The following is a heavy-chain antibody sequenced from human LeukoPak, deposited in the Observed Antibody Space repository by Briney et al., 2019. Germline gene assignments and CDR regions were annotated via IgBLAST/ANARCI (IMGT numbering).Heavy chain of an antibody. CDR1: GFTLTSTG. V-gene: IGHV3-30*02. D-gene: IGHD2/OR15-2a*01. Sequence: GGSLRLSCAMSGFTLTSTGMHWVRQAPGKGLEWVAFMHYDGRNILYADSVKGRFSISTDNSKNMVYLQMSSLRAEDTAVYYCAKDFGIYDTTTDYWGQGTLVTVSS. J-gene: IGHJ4*02. CDR3: AKDFGIYDTTTDY. CDR2: MHYDGRNI.